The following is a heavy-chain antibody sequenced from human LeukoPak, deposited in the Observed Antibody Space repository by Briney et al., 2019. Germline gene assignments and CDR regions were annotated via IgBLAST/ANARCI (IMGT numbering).Heavy chain of an antibody. CDR1: GGTFSSYA. CDR2: IIPILGIA. D-gene: IGHD2-2*01. V-gene: IGHV1-69*04. CDR3: AREYGWGYCSSTSCLRYIGLDY. Sequence: SVKVSCKASGGTFSSYAISWVRQAPGQGLEWMGRIIPILGIANYAQKFQGRVTITADKSTSTAYMELSSLRPEDTAVYYCAREYGWGYCSSTSCLRYIGLDYWGQGTLVTVSS. J-gene: IGHJ4*02.